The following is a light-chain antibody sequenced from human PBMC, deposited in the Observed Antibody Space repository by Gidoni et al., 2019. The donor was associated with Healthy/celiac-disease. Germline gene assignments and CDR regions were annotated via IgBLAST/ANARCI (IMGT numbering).Light chain of an antibody. CDR1: SSDVGGYTY. V-gene: IGLV2-14*01. CDR2: DVR. Sequence: QSALTQPASVSGSPGQSITISCTGTSSDVGGYTYVSWYQQPPGKAPKLMIYDVRNRPSGVSNRFSGSKSGNTASLTISGLQAEDEADYYCSSYTSSSTRVFGGGTKLTVL. CDR3: SSYTSSSTRV. J-gene: IGLJ3*02.